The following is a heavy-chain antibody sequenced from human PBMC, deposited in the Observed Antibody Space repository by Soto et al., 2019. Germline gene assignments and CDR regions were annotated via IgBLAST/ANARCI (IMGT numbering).Heavy chain of an antibody. Sequence: QXLSLTCAISGDXVSSNSAAWNWNRQSPSRGLEWLGRTYYRSKWYNDYAVSVKSRITINPDTSKNQFSLQMHSVTPEDTAVYYCARWIQGSHAFEIWGQGTMGTVSS. CDR2: TYYRSKWYN. J-gene: IGHJ3*02. CDR1: GDXVSSNSAA. CDR3: ARWIQGSHAFEI. V-gene: IGHV6-1*01. D-gene: IGHD5-18*01.